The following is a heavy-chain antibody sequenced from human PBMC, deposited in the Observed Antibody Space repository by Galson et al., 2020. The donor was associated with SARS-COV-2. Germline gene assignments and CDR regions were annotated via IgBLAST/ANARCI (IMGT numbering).Heavy chain of an antibody. Sequence: SLRLSCAASGFTFSSYGMHWVRQAPGKGLEWVAVIWYDGSNKYYADYVKGRFTISRDNSKNTLYLQMNSLRAEDTAVYYCARDLVGTGEMDYWGQGTLVTVSS. CDR1: GFTFSSYG. D-gene: IGHD1-26*01. CDR2: IWYDGSNK. J-gene: IGHJ4*02. CDR3: ARDLVGTGEMDY. V-gene: IGHV3-33*01.